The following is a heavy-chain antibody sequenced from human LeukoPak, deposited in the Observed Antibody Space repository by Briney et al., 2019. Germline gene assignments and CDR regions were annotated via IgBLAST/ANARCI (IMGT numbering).Heavy chain of an antibody. CDR2: IWSDGTNK. V-gene: IGHV3-33*06. CDR3: AKDLADGYTEPYDY. D-gene: IGHD5-24*01. J-gene: IGHJ4*02. Sequence: GGSLRLSCAASGFTFSSFGMHWVRQAPGKGLEWVAVIWSDGTNKYYADSVKGRFTIPRDNSKNTLYLQMNSLRAEDTAVYYCAKDLADGYTEPYDYWGQGTLVTVSS. CDR1: GFTFSSFG.